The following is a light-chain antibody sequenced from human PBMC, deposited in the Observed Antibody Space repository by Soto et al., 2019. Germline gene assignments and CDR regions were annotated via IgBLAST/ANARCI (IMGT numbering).Light chain of an antibody. V-gene: IGKV3-20*01. Sequence: EIVLTQSPGTLSLSPGEGATLSCRASQSVSSSYLAWYQQKPGQAPRLLIYLASSRAPGIPDRFSGSGSGTDFTLTISRLEPEDFAVYYCQQYGSSPRTFGQGTRWIS. CDR3: QQYGSSPRT. CDR1: QSVSSSY. J-gene: IGKJ1*01. CDR2: LAS.